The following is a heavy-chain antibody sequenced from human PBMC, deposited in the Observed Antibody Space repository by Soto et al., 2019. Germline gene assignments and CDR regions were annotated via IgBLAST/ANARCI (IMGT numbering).Heavy chain of an antibody. J-gene: IGHJ3*02. D-gene: IGHD5-12*01. CDR2: IGTAGDT. CDR1: GFTFSSYD. V-gene: IGHV3-13*01. CDR3: ARARNKWHDAFDI. Sequence: EVQLVESGGGLVQPGGSLRLSCAASGFTFSSYDMHWVRQATGKGLEWVSAIGTAGDTYYPGSVKGRFTISRENAKNSLYLQMNSLRAGDTAVYYCARARNKWHDAFDIRGQGTMVTVSS.